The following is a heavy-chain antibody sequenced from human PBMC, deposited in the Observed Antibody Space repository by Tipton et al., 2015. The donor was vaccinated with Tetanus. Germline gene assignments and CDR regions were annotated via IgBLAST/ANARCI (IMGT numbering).Heavy chain of an antibody. CDR2: IYQTGTT. Sequence: TLSLTCTVSGASFSSGDYYWIWIRKPPGKDLEWIGYIYQTGTTYYNPSLKGRVTISMDRSNTQFSLRLDSLTAADTAVYYCARAAGFLGLTHDFWGRGTLVSVSS. CDR3: ARAAGFLGLTHDF. D-gene: IGHD2/OR15-2a*01. J-gene: IGHJ4*02. V-gene: IGHV4-30-4*01. CDR1: GASFSSGDYY.